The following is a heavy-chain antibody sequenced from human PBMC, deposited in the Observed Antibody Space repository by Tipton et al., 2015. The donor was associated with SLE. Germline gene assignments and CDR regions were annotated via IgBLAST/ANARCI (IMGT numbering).Heavy chain of an antibody. CDR2: ISGNGGAT. CDR3: AKDKKWISAMLVAPNVFDV. CDR1: GFTFSTFT. V-gene: IGHV3-23*01. Sequence: GSLRLSCATSGFTFSTFTVNWVRQAPGQGLQWVSAISGNGGATYYADSVKGRFTISKDNSKNTLYLQMDNLRAEDTAMYYCAKDKKWISAMLVAPNVFDVWGQGTMVTVSS. J-gene: IGHJ3*01. D-gene: IGHD5-12*01.